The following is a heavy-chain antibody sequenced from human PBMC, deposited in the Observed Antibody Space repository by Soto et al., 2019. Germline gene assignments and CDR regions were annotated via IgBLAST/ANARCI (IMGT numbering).Heavy chain of an antibody. J-gene: IGHJ5*02. CDR3: ARVTVGATLGNWFDP. Sequence: SVKVSCKASGGTFSSYAISWVRQAPGQGLEWMGGIIPIFGKANYAQKFQGRVTITADESTSTAYMELSSLRSEDTAVYYCARVTVGATLGNWFDPWGQGTLVTVSS. CDR1: GGTFSSYA. CDR2: IIPIFGKA. V-gene: IGHV1-69*13. D-gene: IGHD1-26*01.